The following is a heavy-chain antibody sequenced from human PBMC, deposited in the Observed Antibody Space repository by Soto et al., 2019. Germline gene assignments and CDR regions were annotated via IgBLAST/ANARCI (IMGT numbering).Heavy chain of an antibody. CDR1: GFTFSSYG. J-gene: IGHJ6*02. CDR3: AKTAVFGDYYYYYYGMDV. D-gene: IGHD3-10*01. Sequence: GGSLRLSCAASGFTFSSYGMHWVRQATGKGLEWVAVISYDGSNKYYADSVKGRFTISRDNSKNTLYLQMNSLRAEDTAVYYCAKTAVFGDYYYYYYGMDVWGQGTTVTVSS. V-gene: IGHV3-30*18. CDR2: ISYDGSNK.